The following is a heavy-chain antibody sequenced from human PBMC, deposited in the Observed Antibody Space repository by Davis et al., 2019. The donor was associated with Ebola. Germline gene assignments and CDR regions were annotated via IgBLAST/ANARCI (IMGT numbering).Heavy chain of an antibody. Sequence: PGGSLRLSCAASGFTFSSYAMSWVRQAPGKGLEWVSAISGSGGSTYYADSVKGRFTISRDNSKNTLYLQMNSLRAEDTAVYYCAKDPTLSSSWYYHYYGMDVWGQGTTVTVSS. V-gene: IGHV3-23*01. J-gene: IGHJ6*02. D-gene: IGHD6-13*01. CDR1: GFTFSSYA. CDR3: AKDPTLSSSWYYHYYGMDV. CDR2: ISGSGGST.